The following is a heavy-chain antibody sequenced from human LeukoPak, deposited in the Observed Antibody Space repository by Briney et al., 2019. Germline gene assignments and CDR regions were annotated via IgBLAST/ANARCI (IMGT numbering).Heavy chain of an antibody. D-gene: IGHD6-25*01. CDR3: ARGSVAAADY. J-gene: IGHJ4*02. Sequence: SETLSLTCAVYGGSFSGPYWSWIRQPPGKGLEWIGEINHSGSTNYNPSLKSRVTISVDTSKNQFSLKLSSVTAADTAVYYCARGSVAAADYWGQGTLVTVSS. CDR1: GGSFSGPY. CDR2: INHSGST. V-gene: IGHV4-34*01.